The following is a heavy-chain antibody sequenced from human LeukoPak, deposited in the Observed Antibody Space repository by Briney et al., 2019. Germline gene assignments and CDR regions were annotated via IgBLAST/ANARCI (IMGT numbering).Heavy chain of an antibody. Sequence: SETLSLTCTVTGGSISGYYWNWIRQPPGKGLEWIGYIYYSGGPNYNPSLKSRVTMSVDTSKNQFSLKLNSVTAADTAVYYCARHYGPWGQGTLVTVSS. D-gene: IGHD3-10*01. CDR1: GGSISGYY. CDR3: ARHYGP. J-gene: IGHJ5*02. V-gene: IGHV4-59*08. CDR2: IYYSGGP.